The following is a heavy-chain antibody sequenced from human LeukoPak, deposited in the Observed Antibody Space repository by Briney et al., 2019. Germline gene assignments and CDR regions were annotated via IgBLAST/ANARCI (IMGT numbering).Heavy chain of an antibody. D-gene: IGHD3-10*01. J-gene: IGHJ4*02. Sequence: GASVKVSCKVSGYTLTELSMHWVRQAPGKGLEWMGGFDPEDGETIYAQKFQGRVTLTEDTSTDTAYMELSSLRSDDTAVYYCARDPPDNYGSGSYGNYFDYWGQGTLVTVSS. CDR2: FDPEDGET. CDR3: ARDPPDNYGSGSYGNYFDY. CDR1: GYTLTELS. V-gene: IGHV1-24*01.